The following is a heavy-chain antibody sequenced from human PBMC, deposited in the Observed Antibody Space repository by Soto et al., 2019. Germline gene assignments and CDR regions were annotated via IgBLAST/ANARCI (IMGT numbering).Heavy chain of an antibody. V-gene: IGHV3-21*01. CDR1: GFTFSSYS. CDR3: APQRTYX. Sequence: AGGSLRLSCAASGFTFSSYSMHWVRQAPGKGLEWVSSICSSSNYISYADSVKGRFTISRDNAQNSLSLQMNSLRAEDTAVYYCAPQRTYXWGQGTLLTVSX. J-gene: IGHJ4*02. D-gene: IGHD1-7*01. CDR2: ICSSSNYI.